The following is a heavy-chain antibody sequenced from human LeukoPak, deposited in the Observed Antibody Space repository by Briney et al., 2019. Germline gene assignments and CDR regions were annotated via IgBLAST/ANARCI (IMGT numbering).Heavy chain of an antibody. CDR1: GGSISSYY. CDR3: ARGPSHNYYYYYYMDV. V-gene: IGHV4-59*12. CDR2: IYYSGSI. Sequence: SETLSLTCTVSGGSISSYYWSWIRQPPGKRLEWIGYIYYSGSINYNPSLKSRVTISVDTSKNQFSLKLSSVTAADTAVYYCARGPSHNYYYYYYMDVWGKGTTVTISS. J-gene: IGHJ6*03.